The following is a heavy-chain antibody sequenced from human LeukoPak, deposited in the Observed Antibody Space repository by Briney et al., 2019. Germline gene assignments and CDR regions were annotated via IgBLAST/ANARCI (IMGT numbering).Heavy chain of an antibody. CDR3: AKSGGREKDYYYYYMDV. Sequence: GGSLRLFCAASGFTFSSYGMHWVRQAPGKGLEWVTFIRYDGSNKYYADSVKGRFTISRDNSKNTLYLQMNSLRAEDTAVYYCAKSGGREKDYYYYYMDVWGKGTTVTVSS. V-gene: IGHV3-30*02. D-gene: IGHD2-15*01. J-gene: IGHJ6*03. CDR1: GFTFSSYG. CDR2: IRYDGSNK.